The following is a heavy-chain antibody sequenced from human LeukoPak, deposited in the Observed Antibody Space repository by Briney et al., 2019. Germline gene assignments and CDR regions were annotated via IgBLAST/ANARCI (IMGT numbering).Heavy chain of an antibody. CDR2: ISPNNGDT. CDR3: ARAGPNSGSFRHFDY. J-gene: IGHJ4*02. Sequence: ASVKVSCKTSGYTFTGYHLHWVRRVPGQGLEWMGRISPNNGDTIYAQKFQGRVTMTRDTSTSTVYMELSSLRSEDTAVYYCARAGPNSGSFRHFDYWGQGTLVTVSS. D-gene: IGHD1-26*01. V-gene: IGHV1-2*06. CDR1: GYTFTGYH.